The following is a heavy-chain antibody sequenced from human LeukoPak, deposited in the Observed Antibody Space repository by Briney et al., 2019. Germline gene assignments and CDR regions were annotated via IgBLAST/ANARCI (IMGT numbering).Heavy chain of an antibody. CDR3: ARDTRLTGGGIGY. Sequence: PGRSLRLPCAASGFTFSSYGMHWVRQAPGKGLEWVAVIWYDGSNKYYADSVKGRFTISRDNSKNTLYLQMNSLRAEDTAVYYCARDTRLTGGGIGYWGQGTLVTVSS. J-gene: IGHJ4*02. CDR2: IWYDGSNK. V-gene: IGHV3-33*01. D-gene: IGHD7-27*01. CDR1: GFTFSSYG.